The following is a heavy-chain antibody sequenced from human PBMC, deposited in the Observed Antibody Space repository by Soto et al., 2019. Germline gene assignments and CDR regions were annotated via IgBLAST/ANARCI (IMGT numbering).Heavy chain of an antibody. CDR3: ARQAGSGDDWGRNSSGPFDN. D-gene: IGHD5-12*01. CDR2: IYPGDSDT. Sequence: PGASLKISCKGSGYSFTSYWIGWVRQMPGKGLEWMGIIYPGDSDTRYSPSFQGQVTISADKSISTAYLQGSSLKASDTAMYYCARQAGSGDDWGRNSSGPFDNWGQGTLVTVSS. CDR1: GYSFTSYW. V-gene: IGHV5-51*01. J-gene: IGHJ4*02.